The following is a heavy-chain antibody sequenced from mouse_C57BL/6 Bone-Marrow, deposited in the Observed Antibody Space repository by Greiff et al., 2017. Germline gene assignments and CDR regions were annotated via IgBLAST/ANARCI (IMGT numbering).Heavy chain of an antibody. CDR2: IDPETGGT. J-gene: IGHJ1*03. V-gene: IGHV1-15*01. CDR1: GYTFTDYE. Sequence: QVQLQQSGAELVRPGASVTLSCKASGYTFTDYEMHWVKQTPVHGLEWIGAIDPETGGTAYNQKFKGKAILTADQSSSTAYMELRSLTSEDSAVYYCTIYYYGPNWYFDVWGTGTTVTVSS. CDR3: TIYYYGPNWYFDV. D-gene: IGHD1-1*01.